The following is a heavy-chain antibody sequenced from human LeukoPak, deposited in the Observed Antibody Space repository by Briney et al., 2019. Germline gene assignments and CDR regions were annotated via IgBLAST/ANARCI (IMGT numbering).Heavy chain of an antibody. V-gene: IGHV1-46*01. CDR3: ATGHRADYDFWSIY. CDR2: INPSGGST. D-gene: IGHD3-3*01. CDR1: GYIFTNYY. Sequence: GASVKVSCKASGYIFTNYYMHWVRQAPGQGLEWMGIINPSGGSTSYAQKFQGRVTMTEDTSTDTAYMELSSLRSEDTAVYYCATGHRADYDFWSIYWGQGTLVTVSS. J-gene: IGHJ4*02.